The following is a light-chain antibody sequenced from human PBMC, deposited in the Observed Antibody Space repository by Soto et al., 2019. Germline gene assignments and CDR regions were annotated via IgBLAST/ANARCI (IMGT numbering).Light chain of an antibody. Sequence: DIQMTQSPSTLSASVGDRVTITCRASQSISSWLAWYQQKPGKAPKLLIYDASSLENGVPSRFSGSGSGTEFTLTISSLQPDDFATYYCQQYNSYGTFGQGTKVEIK. J-gene: IGKJ1*01. V-gene: IGKV1-5*01. CDR2: DAS. CDR1: QSISSW. CDR3: QQYNSYGT.